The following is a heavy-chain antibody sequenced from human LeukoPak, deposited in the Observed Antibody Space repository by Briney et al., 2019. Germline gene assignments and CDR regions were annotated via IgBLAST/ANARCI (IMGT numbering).Heavy chain of an antibody. J-gene: IGHJ5*02. V-gene: IGHV3-30-3*01. Sequence: GSLRLSCAASGFTFSSYAMHWVRQAPGKGLEWVAVISYDGSNKYYADSVKGRFTISRDNSKNTLYLQMNSLRAEDTAVYYCARDHFDYGDYNWFDPWGQGTLVTVSS. CDR1: GFTFSSYA. CDR2: ISYDGSNK. D-gene: IGHD4-17*01. CDR3: ARDHFDYGDYNWFDP.